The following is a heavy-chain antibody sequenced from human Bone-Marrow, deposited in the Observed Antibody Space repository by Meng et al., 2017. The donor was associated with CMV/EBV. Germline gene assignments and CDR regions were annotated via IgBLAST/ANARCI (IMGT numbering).Heavy chain of an antibody. CDR3: ARGRDGYVCDY. Sequence: ASVKVSCKASGYTFTAYYIYWVRQALGQGLEWMGWINPNSGGTNYAQKFQGRVTMTRDTSISTAYMELSRLRSDDTAVYYCARGRDGYVCDYWGQGNLVNVPS. J-gene: IGHJ4*02. D-gene: IGHD5-24*01. V-gene: IGHV1-2*02. CDR1: GYTFTAYY. CDR2: INPNSGGT.